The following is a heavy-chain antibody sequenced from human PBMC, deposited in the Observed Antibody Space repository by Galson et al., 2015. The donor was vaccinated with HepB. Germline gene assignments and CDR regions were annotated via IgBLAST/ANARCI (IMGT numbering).Heavy chain of an antibody. Sequence: LRLSCAASGFTFSNYWMSWVRQPPGKGLEWIGEINESGTSNHNPSLNSRVSISVDTSKNQFSLRLTSVSAADTAIYYCARGEIPFGISKAGFDYWGQGTPVTVSS. J-gene: IGHJ4*02. CDR1: GFTFSNYW. CDR2: INESGTS. V-gene: IGHV4-34*01. CDR3: ARGEIPFGISKAGFDY. D-gene: IGHD2-21*01.